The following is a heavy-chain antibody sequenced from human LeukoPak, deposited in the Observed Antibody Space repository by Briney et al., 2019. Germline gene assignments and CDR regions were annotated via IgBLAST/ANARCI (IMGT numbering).Heavy chain of an antibody. CDR1: GGSVSSTNW. V-gene: IGHV4-4*02. CDR2: VHLDGRT. J-gene: IGHJ4*02. CDR3: AREGGFYRPLDY. Sequence: PSETLSLTCGVTGGSVSSTNWWTWIRQPPGKGLEWIGEVHLDGRTNFNPSLKSRLTMSVDLSENHVSLKLTSVTAADTAVYYCAREGGFYRPLDYSGQGTLVTVSS. D-gene: IGHD6-25*01.